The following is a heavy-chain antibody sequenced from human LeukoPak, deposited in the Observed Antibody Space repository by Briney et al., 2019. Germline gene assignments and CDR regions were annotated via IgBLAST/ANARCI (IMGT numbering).Heavy chain of an antibody. J-gene: IGHJ4*02. CDR1: GFXFTYYA. CDR3: AKDCGLGGGSCY. CDR2: IRGSDGST. V-gene: IGHV3-23*01. Sequence: PGGSLRLSCAASGFXFTYYAISWVRQAPGKGLEWVSGIRGSDGSTYYADSVKGRFTISRDNSKNTLYLQMNSLRAEDTAVYYCAKDCGLGGGSCYWGQGTLVTVSS. D-gene: IGHD2-15*01.